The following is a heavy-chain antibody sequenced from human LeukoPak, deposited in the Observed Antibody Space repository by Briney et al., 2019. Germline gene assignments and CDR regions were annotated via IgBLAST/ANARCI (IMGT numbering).Heavy chain of an antibody. CDR2: INHNGSVN. Sequence: QPGGSLRLSCAASGFTFSSYWMNWARQAPGKGLEWVASINHNGSVNYYVDSVKGRFTISRDNAKNSLYLQMSNLRAEDTAVYFCARGGGLDVWGQGATVTVSS. V-gene: IGHV3-7*03. D-gene: IGHD3-16*01. CDR3: ARGGGLDV. J-gene: IGHJ6*02. CDR1: GFTFSSYW.